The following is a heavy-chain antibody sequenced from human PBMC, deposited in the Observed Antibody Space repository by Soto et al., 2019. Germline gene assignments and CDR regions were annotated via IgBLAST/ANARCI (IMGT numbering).Heavy chain of an antibody. D-gene: IGHD6-13*01. J-gene: IGHJ4*02. V-gene: IGHV4-59*08. Sequence: NPSETLSLTCTVSGGSISSYYWSWIRQPPGKGLEWIGYIYYSGSTNYNPSLKSRVTISVDTSKNQFSLKLSSVTAADTAVYYCARHEKAAALMMTPFDYWGQGTLVTVSS. CDR1: GGSISSYY. CDR2: IYYSGST. CDR3: ARHEKAAALMMTPFDY.